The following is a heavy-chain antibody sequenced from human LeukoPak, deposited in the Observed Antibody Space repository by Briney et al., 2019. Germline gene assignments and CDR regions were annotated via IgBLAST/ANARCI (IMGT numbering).Heavy chain of an antibody. D-gene: IGHD6-13*01. Sequence: ASVKVSCKTSGYTFTNYGLSWVRQAPGQGLEWMGWISAYNGNTDYAQNLQGRVTLTTDTSTTTAYMELRSLGSDDPAVYYCARDQSLVAYSSTWFDYWGQGTLVTVSS. CDR1: GYTFTNYG. CDR2: ISAYNGNT. V-gene: IGHV1-18*01. J-gene: IGHJ4*02. CDR3: ARDQSLVAYSSTWFDY.